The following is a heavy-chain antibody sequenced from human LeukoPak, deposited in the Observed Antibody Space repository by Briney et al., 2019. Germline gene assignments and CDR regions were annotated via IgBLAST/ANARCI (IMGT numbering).Heavy chain of an antibody. CDR2: IYYSGST. V-gene: IGHV4-59*01. Sequence: SETLSLTCTVSGGSISSYYWSWIRQPPGKGLEWIGYIYYSGSTNYNPSLKSRVTISVDTSKNQFSLKLSSVTAADTAVYYCARDIRYCSGGSCPNWFDPWGQGTLVTVSS. CDR3: ARDIRYCSGGSCPNWFDP. J-gene: IGHJ5*02. D-gene: IGHD2-15*01. CDR1: GGSISSYY.